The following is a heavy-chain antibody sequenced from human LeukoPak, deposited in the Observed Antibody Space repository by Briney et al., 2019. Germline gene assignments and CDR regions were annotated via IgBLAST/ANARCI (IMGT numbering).Heavy chain of an antibody. J-gene: IGHJ4*02. D-gene: IGHD3-22*01. V-gene: IGHV3-7*01. CDR3: ATSHDSSGND. CDR2: IKQDGSEI. Sequence: GGSLRLSCAASGFTFSNYWMGWVRQAPGKGLEWVANIKQDGSEIYYVDSVKGRFTISRDTAKNLLYLQMNSLRDEDTAVYYCATSHDSSGNDWGQGTLVTVYS. CDR1: GFTFSNYW.